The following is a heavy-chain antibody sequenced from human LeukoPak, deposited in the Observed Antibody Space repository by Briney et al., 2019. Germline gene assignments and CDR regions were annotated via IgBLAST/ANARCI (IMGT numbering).Heavy chain of an antibody. CDR3: ARERGSYDSSGYYVDY. V-gene: IGHV3-21*01. J-gene: IGHJ4*02. D-gene: IGHD3-22*01. Sequence: GGSLRLSCAASGFTFSSYSMNWVRQAPGKWLEWVSSITSSSSYIYYADSVKGRFTISRDNAKNSLYLQMNSLRAEDTAVYYCARERGSYDSSGYYVDYWGQGTLVTVSS. CDR1: GFTFSSYS. CDR2: ITSSSSYI.